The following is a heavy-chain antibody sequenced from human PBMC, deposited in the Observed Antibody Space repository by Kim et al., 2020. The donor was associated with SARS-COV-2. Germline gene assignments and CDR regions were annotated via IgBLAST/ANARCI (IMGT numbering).Heavy chain of an antibody. V-gene: IGHV4-59*08. CDR2: IYYSGST. Sequence: SETLSLTCTVSGGSISSYYWSWIRQPPGKGLEWIGYIYYSGSTNYNPSLKSRVTISVDTSKNQFSLKLSSVTAADTAVYYCARQGYSSGWTEDDYWGQGTLVTVSS. CDR1: GGSISSYY. CDR3: ARQGYSSGWTEDDY. J-gene: IGHJ4*02. D-gene: IGHD6-19*01.